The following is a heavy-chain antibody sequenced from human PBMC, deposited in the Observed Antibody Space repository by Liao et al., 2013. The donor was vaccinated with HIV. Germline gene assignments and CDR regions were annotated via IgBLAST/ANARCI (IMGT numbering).Heavy chain of an antibody. V-gene: IGHV4-38-2*01. D-gene: IGHD6-6*01. CDR3: ARHRGIRSSKHTYYHYNMDV. CDR2: IYHGGT. J-gene: IGHJ6*03. CDR1: GSSVGSGFY. Sequence: QVQLQQWGAGLLKPSETLSLTCAVSGSSVGSGFYWGWIRQPPGKGLEWIGSIYHGGTYYNPSLKSRVTVSLDTSKRQFSLQLTSVTAADTAVYYCARHRGIRSSKHTYYHYNMDVWGRGTTVTVSS.